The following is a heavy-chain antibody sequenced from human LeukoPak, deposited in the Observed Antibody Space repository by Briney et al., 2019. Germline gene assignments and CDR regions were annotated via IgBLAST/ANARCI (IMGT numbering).Heavy chain of an antibody. Sequence: SLQFSSKASADRLISDYICCWSRMPSGNVLWMRVVYPGDSDTSYSPSFQGQVTISADKSISTAYLQLSSLKASDTAMYYCARRPAATRGDFDYWGQGTLVTVSS. CDR2: VYPGDSDT. CDR1: ADRLISDY. CDR3: ARRPAATRGDFDY. J-gene: IGHJ4*02. V-gene: IGHV5-51*01. D-gene: IGHD2-2*01.